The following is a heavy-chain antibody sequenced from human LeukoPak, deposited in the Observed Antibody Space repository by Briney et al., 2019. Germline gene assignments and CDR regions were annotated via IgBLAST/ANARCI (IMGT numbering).Heavy chain of an antibody. D-gene: IGHD2-2*01. V-gene: IGHV1-18*01. CDR3: AKGWRYCSGSSCQYDALDI. CDR1: GYSFSSYG. CDR2: ISAYNGDT. Sequence: ASVKVSCKASGYSFSSYGIFWVRQAPGQGLEWMGWISAYNGDTNYAQKFQDRVTMTTDTSTSTAYMELRSLRSDDTAAYYCAKGWRYCSGSSCQYDALDIWGQGTMVTVSS. J-gene: IGHJ3*02.